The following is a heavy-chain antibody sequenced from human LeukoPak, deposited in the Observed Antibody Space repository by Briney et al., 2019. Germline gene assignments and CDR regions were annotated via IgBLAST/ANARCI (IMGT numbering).Heavy chain of an antibody. CDR2: INPSGGST. CDR3: ARGWGEGVLRYFDWLFPFDY. Sequence: GASVKVSCEASGYTFTSYYMHWVRQAPGQGLEWMGIINPSGGSTSYAQKFQGRVTMTRDTSISTAYMELSRLRSDDTAVYYCARGWGEGVLRYFDWLFPFDYWGQGTLVTVSS. CDR1: GYTFTSYY. J-gene: IGHJ4*02. V-gene: IGHV1-46*01. D-gene: IGHD3-9*01.